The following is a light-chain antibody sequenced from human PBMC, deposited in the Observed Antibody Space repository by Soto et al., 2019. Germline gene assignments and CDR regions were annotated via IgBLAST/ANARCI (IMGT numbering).Light chain of an antibody. V-gene: IGKV1-39*01. CDR2: GVS. Sequence: DIQVTHSPSSLSASVGDRVTITCRASQSVGTYLNWYRHKPGKAPTLLIYGVSSLHSGVPSRFSGSGSETEFTLTISSLQPEDFATYYCQQSYSNPRTFGQGTKVEIK. J-gene: IGKJ1*01. CDR1: QSVGTY. CDR3: QQSYSNPRT.